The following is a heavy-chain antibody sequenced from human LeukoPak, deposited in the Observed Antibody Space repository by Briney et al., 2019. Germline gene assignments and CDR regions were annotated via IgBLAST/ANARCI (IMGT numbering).Heavy chain of an antibody. D-gene: IGHD5-24*01. CDR1: GFTFSSYS. CDR3: ARGRRDGAFDI. J-gene: IGHJ3*02. V-gene: IGHV3-21*01. CDR2: ISSSSSYI. Sequence: GGSLRLSCAASGFTFSSYSMNWVRQAPGKGLEWVSSISSSSSYIYYADSVKGRFTISRDNAKNSLYLQMNSLRAEDTAVYYCARGRRDGAFDIGGQGTMVTVSS.